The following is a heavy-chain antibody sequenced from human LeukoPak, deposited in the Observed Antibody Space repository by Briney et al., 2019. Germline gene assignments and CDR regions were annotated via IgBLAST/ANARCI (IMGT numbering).Heavy chain of an antibody. Sequence: ASVKVSCKASGYTFTSYYMHWVRQAPGQGLEWMGIINPSGGSTSYAQKFQGRVTMTRDTSTSTVYMELSSLRSEDTAVYYCARDLYGSGSYYNIKAGYFDYWGQGTLVTVSS. CDR1: GYTFTSYY. CDR3: ARDLYGSGSYYNIKAGYFDY. CDR2: INPSGGST. J-gene: IGHJ4*02. V-gene: IGHV1-46*01. D-gene: IGHD3-10*01.